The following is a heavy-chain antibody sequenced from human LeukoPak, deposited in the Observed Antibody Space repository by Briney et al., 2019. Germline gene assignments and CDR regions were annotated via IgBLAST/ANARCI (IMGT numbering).Heavy chain of an antibody. D-gene: IGHD3-10*01. Sequence: GGSLRLSCAASGFTFSSYSMNWVRQAPGKGLEWVSYISSRSSTIYYADSVKGRFTISRDNAKNSLYLQMNSLRAEDTAVYYCAREDSYYYGSGSYPFDYWGQGTLVTVSS. V-gene: IGHV3-48*04. J-gene: IGHJ4*02. CDR2: ISSRSSTI. CDR1: GFTFSSYS. CDR3: AREDSYYYGSGSYPFDY.